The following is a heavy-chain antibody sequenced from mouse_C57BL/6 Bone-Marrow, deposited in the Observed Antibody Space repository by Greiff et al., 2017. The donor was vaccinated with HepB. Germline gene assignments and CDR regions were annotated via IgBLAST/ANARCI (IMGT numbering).Heavy chain of an antibody. V-gene: IGHV1-74*01. CDR1: GYTFTSYW. CDR3: AIGWAITTVSPFAY. J-gene: IGHJ3*01. Sequence: QVQLKQPGAELVKPGASVKVSCKASGYTFTSYWMHWVKQRPGQGLEWIGRIHPSDSDTNYNQKFKGKATLTVDKSSSTAYMQLSSLTSEDSAVYYCAIGWAITTVSPFAYWGQGTLVTVSA. CDR2: IHPSDSDT. D-gene: IGHD1-1*01.